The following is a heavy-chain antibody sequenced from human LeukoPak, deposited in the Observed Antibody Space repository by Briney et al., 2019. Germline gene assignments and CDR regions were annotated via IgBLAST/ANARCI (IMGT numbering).Heavy chain of an antibody. CDR3: ARHETGPFFDY. J-gene: IGHJ4*02. V-gene: IGHV5-51*01. D-gene: IGHD3-10*01. Sequence: GESLKISCKGSGYNFTSYWIGWVRQMPGKGLEWMGIIYPGDSDTRYSPSFQGQVTISADKAISTAYLQWSSLKASDTALYYCARHETGPFFDYWGQGTLVTVSS. CDR1: GYNFTSYW. CDR2: IYPGDSDT.